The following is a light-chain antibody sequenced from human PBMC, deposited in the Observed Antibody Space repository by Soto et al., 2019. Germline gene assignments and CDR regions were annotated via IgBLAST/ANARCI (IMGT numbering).Light chain of an antibody. J-gene: IGKJ5*01. CDR3: QQYKNWSIT. Sequence: EIVMTQSPDPLSVSPGEIATLSCRASQSVSNNLACYLQKPGQAPRLLIYGASIRAAGIPARFSGSGSGTEFTLTIICLQSDDFGFYDCQQYKNWSITSGQGTRLAIK. V-gene: IGKV3D-15*01. CDR1: QSVSNN. CDR2: GAS.